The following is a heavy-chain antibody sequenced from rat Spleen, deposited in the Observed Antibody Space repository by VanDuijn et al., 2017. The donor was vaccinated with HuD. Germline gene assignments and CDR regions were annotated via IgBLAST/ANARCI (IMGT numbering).Heavy chain of an antibody. CDR3: TSFYYYDGSYYYPFPY. V-gene: IGHV2-13*01. J-gene: IGHJ3*01. D-gene: IGHD1-12*02. Sequence: QVQLKESGPGLVQPSQTLSLTCTVSGFSLSNYGVFWVRQPPGKGLEWMGLIWGNGNTNYNSALKSRLSISRDTSKSQVFLEMNSLQTGDTALYFCTSFYYYDGSYYYPFPYWGQGTLVTVSS. CDR2: IWGNGNT. CDR1: GFSLSNYG.